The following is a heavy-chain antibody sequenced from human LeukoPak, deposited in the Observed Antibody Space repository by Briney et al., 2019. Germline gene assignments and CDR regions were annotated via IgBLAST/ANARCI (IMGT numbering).Heavy chain of an antibody. CDR3: ATRRYDSSGFDH. V-gene: IGHV3-23*01. J-gene: IGHJ4*02. CDR1: GFTFSTYA. D-gene: IGHD3-22*01. Sequence: GGSLRLSCAASGFTFSTYAMSWVRQAPGKGLEWVSAISSSGGSTYYADSVKGRFTISRDNSKNTRYLQMNILRAEDTAVYYCATRRYDSSGFDHWGQGTLVTISS. CDR2: ISSSGGST.